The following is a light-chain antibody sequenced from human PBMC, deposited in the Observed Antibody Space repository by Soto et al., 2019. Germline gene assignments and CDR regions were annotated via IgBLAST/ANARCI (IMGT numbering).Light chain of an antibody. CDR2: DAS. V-gene: IGKV3D-15*01. Sequence: EIVFTQSPGTLSLSPGERATLSCRAIQSVSSSYLAWYQQKPGQAPRLLIYDASNRATGIPARFSGSGSGTDFTLTISSLQSEDFAVYFCQQYNNWRSYTFGQGTKVDIK. J-gene: IGKJ2*01. CDR3: QQYNNWRSYT. CDR1: QSVSSSY.